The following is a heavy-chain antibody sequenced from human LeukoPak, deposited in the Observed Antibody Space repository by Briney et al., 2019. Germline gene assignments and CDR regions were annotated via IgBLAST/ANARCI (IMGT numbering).Heavy chain of an antibody. CDR2: IYHSGST. V-gene: IGHV4-38-2*02. D-gene: IGHD3-22*01. CDR3: ATGDITMIVRY. CDR1: GYSISSGYY. Sequence: SETLSLTCTVSGYSISSGYYWGWIRQPPGKGLEWIGSIYHSGSTYYNPSLKSRVTISVDTSKNQFSLKLSSVTAADTAVYYCATGDITMIVRYWGQGTLVTVSS. J-gene: IGHJ4*02.